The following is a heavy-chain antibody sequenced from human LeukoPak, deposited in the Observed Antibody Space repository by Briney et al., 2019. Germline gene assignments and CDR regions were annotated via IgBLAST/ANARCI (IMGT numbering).Heavy chain of an antibody. CDR1: GFTVSSNY. CDR3: TTEYYASGALTPIDY. V-gene: IGHV3-15*01. CDR2: IKSKADGGTT. J-gene: IGHJ4*02. Sequence: GGSLRLSCAASGFTVSSNYMSWVRRAPGKGLEWVGRIKSKADGGTTDYAAPVKGRFTISRDDSKNTLYLQMNSLKTEDTAVYYCTTEYYASGALTPIDYWGQGTLVTVSS. D-gene: IGHD2/OR15-2a*01.